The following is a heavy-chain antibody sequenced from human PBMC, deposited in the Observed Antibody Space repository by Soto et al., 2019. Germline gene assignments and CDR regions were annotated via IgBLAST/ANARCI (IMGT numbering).Heavy chain of an antibody. CDR1: GDSISRNGYF. CDR2: IYYSGKS. D-gene: IGHD3-10*01. CDR3: ARGTMLRGPGYYYAMDV. J-gene: IGHJ6*02. Sequence: QVQLQESGPGLVKPSQTLSLTCTVSGDSISRNGYFWTWIRQHPGKGLEWIGYIYYSGKSYYNPSRKSRVIISVDTSKNQFSLTLTAVTAADTAVYYCARGTMLRGPGYYYAMDVWGQGTTVTVSS. V-gene: IGHV4-31*03.